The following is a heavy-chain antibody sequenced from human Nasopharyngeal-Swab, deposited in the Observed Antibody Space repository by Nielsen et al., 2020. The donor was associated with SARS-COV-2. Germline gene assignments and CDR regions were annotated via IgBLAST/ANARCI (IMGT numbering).Heavy chain of an antibody. D-gene: IGHD6-13*01. V-gene: IGHV3-23*01. CDR3: AKEERSSSWYVTFDY. CDR1: GFTFSSYA. J-gene: IGHJ4*02. CDR2: ISGSGGST. Sequence: GESLKISCAASGFTFSSYAMSWVRQAPGKGLEWVSAISGSGGSTYYADSVKGRFTISRDNSKNTLYLQMNSLRAEDTAVYYCAKEERSSSWYVTFDYWGQGTLVTVSS.